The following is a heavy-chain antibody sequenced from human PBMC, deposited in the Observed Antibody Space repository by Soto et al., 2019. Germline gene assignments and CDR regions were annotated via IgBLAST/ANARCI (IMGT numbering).Heavy chain of an antibody. V-gene: IGHV5-51*01. CDR2: IYPGDSDT. Sequence: RGESLKISCKVSGDSLSYYWMGWVGQMPGKGLEWMGIIYPGDSDTRYSPSFQGQVTISADKSISTAYLQWSSLKASDTAMYFCATLRDPFTWFDPWGQGTLVTVSS. J-gene: IGHJ5*02. CDR1: GDSLSYYW. CDR3: ATLRDPFTWFDP.